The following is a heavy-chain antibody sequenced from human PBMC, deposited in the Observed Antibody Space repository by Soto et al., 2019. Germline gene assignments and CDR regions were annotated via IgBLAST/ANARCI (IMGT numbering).Heavy chain of an antibody. V-gene: IGHV3-30-3*01. Sequence: SLRLSCAASGFIFSSYAIQWVRQAPGKGLEWVAVISNDANQKYYADSVKGRFTISRDNSKNMVYLQMNSLRVEDTAIYYCVNSDSTSAPWGQGSLVTVSS. CDR2: ISNDANQK. D-gene: IGHD6-13*01. J-gene: IGHJ5*02. CDR3: VNSDSTSAP. CDR1: GFIFSSYA.